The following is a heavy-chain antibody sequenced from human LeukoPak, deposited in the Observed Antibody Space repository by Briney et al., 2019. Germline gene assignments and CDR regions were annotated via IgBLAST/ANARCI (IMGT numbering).Heavy chain of an antibody. Sequence: ASETLSLTCTVSGGSISSYYWSWIRQPPGKGLEWIGEINHSGSTNYNPSLKSRVTISVDTSKDQFSLKLSSVTAADTAVYYCARAPSRYCSGGSCYSEKYFQHWGQGTLVTVSS. J-gene: IGHJ1*01. D-gene: IGHD2-15*01. CDR3: ARAPSRYCSGGSCYSEKYFQH. V-gene: IGHV4-34*01. CDR1: GGSISSYY. CDR2: INHSGST.